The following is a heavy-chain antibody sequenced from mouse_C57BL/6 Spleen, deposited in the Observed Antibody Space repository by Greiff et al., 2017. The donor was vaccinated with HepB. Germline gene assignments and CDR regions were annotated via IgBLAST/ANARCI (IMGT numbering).Heavy chain of an antibody. CDR2: ISDGGSYT. V-gene: IGHV5-4*01. J-gene: IGHJ3*01. CDR1: GFTFSSYA. CDR3: ARGNYGFAY. Sequence: VQLKESGGGLVKPGGSLKLSCAASGFTFSSYAMSWVRQTPEKRLEWVATISDGGSYTYYPDNVKGRFTISRDNAKNNLYLQMSHLKSEDTAMYYCARGNYGFAYWGQGTLVTVSA. D-gene: IGHD1-1*01.